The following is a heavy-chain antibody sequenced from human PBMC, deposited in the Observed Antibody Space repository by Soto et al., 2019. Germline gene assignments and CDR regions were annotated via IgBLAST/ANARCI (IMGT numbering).Heavy chain of an antibody. CDR1: GFTFSSYW. V-gene: IGHV3-74*01. D-gene: IGHD7-27*01. CDR3: ARVGTGAYHFDY. Sequence: EVQLVESVGGLVQPGGSLRLSCAASGFTFSSYWMHWVRQAPGKGLVWVSRINSDGSTTSYADSVKGRFTISRDNAKNTLYLQMNGLRAEDTAVYYCARVGTGAYHFDYWGQGTLVTVSS. J-gene: IGHJ4*02. CDR2: INSDGSTT.